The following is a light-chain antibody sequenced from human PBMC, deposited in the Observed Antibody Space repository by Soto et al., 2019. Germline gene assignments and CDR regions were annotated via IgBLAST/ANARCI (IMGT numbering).Light chain of an antibody. CDR1: QTVSSN. CDR2: GAS. CDR3: QQYNFWPRT. Sequence: EIAMTQSPATLSVSPAERATLSCRASQTVSSNLAWYQQKPGQAPRLLIYGASTRATSIPARFSGRGSGTEFTLTISSLQAEDFAVYYCQQYNFWPRTFGQGTKVDI. J-gene: IGKJ1*01. V-gene: IGKV3-15*01.